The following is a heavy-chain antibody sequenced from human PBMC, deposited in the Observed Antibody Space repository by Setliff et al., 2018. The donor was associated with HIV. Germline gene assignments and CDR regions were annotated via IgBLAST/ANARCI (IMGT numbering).Heavy chain of an antibody. J-gene: IGHJ5*02. D-gene: IGHD1-26*01. Sequence: SETLSLTCTVSGDPIFIGGYYWSWIRQHPGGGLEWIGYIYHTGKTYYNPSLQSRIIMSLDMSQNQFSLKLSSVTAADTAVYYCAKEGNSVDNWLDPWGPGTLVTASS. CDR3: AKEGNSVDNWLDP. CDR2: IYHTGKT. V-gene: IGHV4-31*03. CDR1: GDPIFIGGYY.